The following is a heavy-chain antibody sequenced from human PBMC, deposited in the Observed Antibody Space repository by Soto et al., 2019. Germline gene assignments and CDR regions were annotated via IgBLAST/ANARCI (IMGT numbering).Heavy chain of an antibody. CDR1: GCSISDYY. V-gene: IGHV4-59*08. J-gene: IGHJ5*02. CDR2: IYFTRST. CDR3: VRRVAGTYGDWFDP. Sequence: TSETLSLTCTVSGCSISDYYLNWIWQPPGKGLEWIGSIYFTRSTKYNPSLKSRVNISVDTSKNQLSLKMSSVTATDTAVYYCVRRVAGTYGDWFDPWGQGTLVTVSS. D-gene: IGHD6-19*01.